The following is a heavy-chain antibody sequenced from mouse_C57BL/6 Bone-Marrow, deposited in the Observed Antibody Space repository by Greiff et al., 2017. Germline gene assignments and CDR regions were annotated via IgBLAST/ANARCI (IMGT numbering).Heavy chain of an antibody. Sequence: QVQLQQPGAELVKPGASVKLSCKASGYTFTSYWMQWVKQRPGQGLEWIGEIDPSDSYTNYNQKFKGKATLTVDTSSSTAYMRLSSLTSEDSAVYCCAREVVMYYFDYWGQGTTLTVSS. CDR3: AREVVMYYFDY. CDR2: IDPSDSYT. V-gene: IGHV1-50*01. J-gene: IGHJ2*01. CDR1: GYTFTSYW. D-gene: IGHD1-1*01.